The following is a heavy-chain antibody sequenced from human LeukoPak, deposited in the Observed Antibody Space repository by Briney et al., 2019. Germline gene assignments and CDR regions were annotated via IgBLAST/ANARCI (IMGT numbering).Heavy chain of an antibody. CDR2: ITSSSYI. V-gene: IGHV3-21*01. Sequence: PGGSLRLSCAASGFTFSSYIMNWVRQAPGKGLEWVSFITSSSYIYYADSVKGRFTISRDNAKNSLYLQMNSLRAEDTAVYYCARALMDSSGWNYGMDVWGQGTTVTVSS. J-gene: IGHJ6*02. CDR1: GFTFSSYI. CDR3: ARALMDSSGWNYGMDV. D-gene: IGHD6-19*01.